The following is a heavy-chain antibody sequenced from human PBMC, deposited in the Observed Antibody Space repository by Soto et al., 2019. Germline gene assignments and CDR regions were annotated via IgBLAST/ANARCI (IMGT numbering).Heavy chain of an antibody. V-gene: IGHV3-21*03. CDR3: ARESEDLTSNFDY. CDR2: ISSTTNYI. J-gene: IGHJ4*02. Sequence: EVQLVESGGGLVKPGGSLRLSCAASGFTFTRYSMNLVRQAPGKGLEWVSSISSTTNYIYYGDSMKGRLTISRDNGKNSLYLEMNSLRAEDTAVYYCARESEDLTSNFDYWGQGTLVTVSS. CDR1: GFTFTRYS.